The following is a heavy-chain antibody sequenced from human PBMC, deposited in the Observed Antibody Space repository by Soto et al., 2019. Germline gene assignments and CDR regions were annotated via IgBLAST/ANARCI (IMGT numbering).Heavy chain of an antibody. V-gene: IGHV3-74*01. CDR3: SRDNRPCTTCHCASDY. CDR2: INGDGRRI. Sequence: GGTRRLPCGASGFTLGSYWMHWVRQVPGKGLVWVSRINGDGRRIDYAGSVKGRFTISRDNARNTLYLQLNSLRADHTAVYYCSRDNRPCTTCHCASDYWGQGTLVAVSS. D-gene: IGHD1-1*01. J-gene: IGHJ4*02. CDR1: GFTLGSYW.